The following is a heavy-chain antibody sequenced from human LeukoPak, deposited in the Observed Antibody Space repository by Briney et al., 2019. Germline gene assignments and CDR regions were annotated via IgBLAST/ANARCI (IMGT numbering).Heavy chain of an antibody. J-gene: IGHJ4*02. D-gene: IGHD3-16*01. CDR3: AKDWGQSTGRYVDY. CDR2: IGGSGGST. CDR1: GFTFSNYA. V-gene: IGHV3-23*01. Sequence: GGPLRLSCAASGFTFSNYAMRWVRQAPGKGLEWVSAIGGSGGSTYYADSVKGRVTISRDNSKSTLYLQMNSLRAEDTAVYYCAKDWGQSTGRYVDYWGQGTLVTVSS.